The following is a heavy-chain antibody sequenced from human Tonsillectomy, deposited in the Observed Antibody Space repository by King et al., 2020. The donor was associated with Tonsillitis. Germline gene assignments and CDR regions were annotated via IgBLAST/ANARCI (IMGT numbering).Heavy chain of an antibody. CDR3: AKELSYYYYYGMDV. CDR1: GFTFSSYG. V-gene: IGHV3-30*18. Sequence: QVQLVESGGGVVQPGRSLRLSCAASGFTFSSYGMHWVRQAPGKGLEWVAVISYDGSNKYYADSVKGRFTISRDNSKNTLYLQMNSLRAEDTAVYYCAKELSYYYYYGMDVWGQGTTVTVSS. J-gene: IGHJ6*02. CDR2: ISYDGSNK.